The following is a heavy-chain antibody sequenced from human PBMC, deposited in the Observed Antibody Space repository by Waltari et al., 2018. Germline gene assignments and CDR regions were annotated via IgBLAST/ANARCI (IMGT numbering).Heavy chain of an antibody. CDR1: GGSISSGSYY. D-gene: IGHD4-17*01. Sequence: SLTCTVSGGSISSGSYYWGWIRQPPGKGLEWIGSIYYSGSTYYNPSLKSRVTISVDTSKNQFSLKLSSVTAADTAVYYCARNGESYYYGMDVWGQGTTVTVSS. CDR2: IYYSGST. CDR3: ARNGESYYYGMDV. J-gene: IGHJ6*02. V-gene: IGHV4-39*07.